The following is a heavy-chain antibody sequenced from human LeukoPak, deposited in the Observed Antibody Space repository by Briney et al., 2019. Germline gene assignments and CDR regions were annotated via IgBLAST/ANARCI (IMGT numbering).Heavy chain of an antibody. Sequence: SETLSLTCTVSGGSISISNYYWGWIRQPPGKGLEWIGSIYYSGSTYYNPSLKSRVTISVDTSKNRFSLKLTSVTAADTAVYYCAKHRDYHYHYMDVWGKGTTVTIS. CDR1: GGSISISNYY. V-gene: IGHV4-39*01. CDR3: AKHRDYHYHYMDV. CDR2: IYYSGST. J-gene: IGHJ6*03.